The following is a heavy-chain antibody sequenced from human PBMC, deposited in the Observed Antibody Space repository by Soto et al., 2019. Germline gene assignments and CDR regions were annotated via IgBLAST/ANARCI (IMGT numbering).Heavy chain of an antibody. Sequence: PSETLSLTCTVSGGSISSYYWSWIRQPPGKGLEWIGYIYDRGSTYYNPSNKSRVTISVDTSKNQFSLKLNSVTAADTAVYYCARGVSYYDSSGPAKDYYYGMDVWGQGTTVTVSS. D-gene: IGHD3-22*01. J-gene: IGHJ6*02. CDR1: GGSISSYY. CDR2: IYDRGST. V-gene: IGHV4-59*08. CDR3: ARGVSYYDSSGPAKDYYYGMDV.